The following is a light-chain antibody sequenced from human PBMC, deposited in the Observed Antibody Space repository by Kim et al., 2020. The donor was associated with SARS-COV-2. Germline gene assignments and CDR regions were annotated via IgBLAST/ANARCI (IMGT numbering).Light chain of an antibody. CDR1: QTISTF. CDR3: QQSYTTPYT. J-gene: IGKJ2*01. Sequence: SASVGDRVTITCRASQTISTFLAWYQQKPGKAPKLLIYAASSLPSEVPSRFSGGGSGTDFTLTIRSLQPEDFATYYCQQSYTTPYTSGQGTKLEI. V-gene: IGKV1-39*01. CDR2: AAS.